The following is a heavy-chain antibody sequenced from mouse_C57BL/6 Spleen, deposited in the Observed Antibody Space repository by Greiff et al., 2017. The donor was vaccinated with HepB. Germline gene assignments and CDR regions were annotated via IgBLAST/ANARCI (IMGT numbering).Heavy chain of an antibody. D-gene: IGHD1-1*01. V-gene: IGHV1-42*01. CDR1: GYSFTGYY. CDR3: APALITTVVAPYYYAMDY. CDR2: INPSTGGT. Sequence: VQLQQSGPGLVKPGASVKISCKASGYSFTGYYMNWVKQSPEKSLEWIGEINPSTGGTTYNQKFKAKATLTVDKSSSTAYMQLKSLTSEDSAVYYCAPALITTVVAPYYYAMDYWGQGTSVTVSS. J-gene: IGHJ4*01.